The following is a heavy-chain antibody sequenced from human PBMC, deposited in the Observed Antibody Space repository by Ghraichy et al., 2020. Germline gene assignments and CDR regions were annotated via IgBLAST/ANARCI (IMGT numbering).Heavy chain of an antibody. CDR3: ATEPSYYYDSSSGGAFDI. V-gene: IGHV3-53*01. D-gene: IGHD3-22*01. CDR2: IYSGGST. J-gene: IGHJ3*02. CDR1: GFTVSSNY. Sequence: GGSLRLSCAASGFTVSSNYMSWVRQAPGKGLEWVSVIYSGGSTYYADSVKGRFTISRDNSKNTLYLQMNSLRAEDTAVYYCATEPSYYYDSSSGGAFDIWGQGTMVTVSS.